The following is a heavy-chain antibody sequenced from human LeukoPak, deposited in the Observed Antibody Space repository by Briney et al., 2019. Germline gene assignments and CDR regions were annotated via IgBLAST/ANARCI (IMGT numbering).Heavy chain of an antibody. D-gene: IGHD2-2*02. CDR1: GFTFSSYG. Sequence: GGSLRLSCAASGFTFSSYGMSWVRQAPGKGLEWVSAISGSGGSTYYADSVKGRFTISRDNSKNTLYLQMNSLRAEDTAVYYCATTGSDIVVVPAAIRWGQGTLATVSS. V-gene: IGHV3-23*01. CDR2: ISGSGGST. J-gene: IGHJ4*02. CDR3: ATTGSDIVVVPAAIR.